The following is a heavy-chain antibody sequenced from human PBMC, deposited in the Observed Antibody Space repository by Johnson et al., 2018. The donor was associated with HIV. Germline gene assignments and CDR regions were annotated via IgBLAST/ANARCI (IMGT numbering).Heavy chain of an antibody. J-gene: IGHJ3*02. CDR2: ISWKSGSI. D-gene: IGHD6-13*01. CDR1: GFTFSNAW. V-gene: IGHV3-9*01. Sequence: VQLVESGGGVVRPGGSLRLSCAASGFTFSNAWMSWVRQAPGKGLEWVSGISWKSGSIGYADSVKGRFTISRDNAKNSLYLQMNSLRAEDTALYYCAKDGYSSSWYPYAFDIWGQGTMVTVSS. CDR3: AKDGYSSSWYPYAFDI.